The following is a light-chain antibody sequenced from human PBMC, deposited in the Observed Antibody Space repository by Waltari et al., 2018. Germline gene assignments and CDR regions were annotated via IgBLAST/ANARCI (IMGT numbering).Light chain of an antibody. V-gene: IGKV3-15*01. CDR1: QSIATN. Sequence: EVVMTQSPATLSVAPGERASIFSRASQSIATNLAWYQQKPGQPPRLLVYDASTRAPSIPARFKGSGSGTEFTLTISSLQSEDSAVYYCQQYNRWPPITFGQGTRLEI. J-gene: IGKJ5*01. CDR3: QQYNRWPPIT. CDR2: DAS.